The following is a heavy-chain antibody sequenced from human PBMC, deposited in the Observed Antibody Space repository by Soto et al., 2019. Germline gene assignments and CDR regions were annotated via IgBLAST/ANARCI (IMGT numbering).Heavy chain of an antibody. CDR1: GASMNNYY. D-gene: IGHD3-16*01. Sequence: QVQLQEWGPGLVKPSETLSLTCTVSGASMNNYYGSWVRQPPGKGLEWIGYMYYSGGSNSNPSLKGRVTISVDTSKNQISLKLTSVTAADTAVYYCVRSAHSFGGVMWGQGTLVTVSS. CDR3: VRSAHSFGGVM. J-gene: IGHJ4*02. CDR2: MYYSGGS. V-gene: IGHV4-59*01.